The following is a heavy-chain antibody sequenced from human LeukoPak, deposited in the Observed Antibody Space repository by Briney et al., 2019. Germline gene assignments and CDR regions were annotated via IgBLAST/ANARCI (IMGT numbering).Heavy chain of an antibody. CDR2: INPNSGGT. J-gene: IGHJ5*02. D-gene: IGHD6-13*01. CDR1: GYTFTGYY. CDR3: ARDRQQQENWFDP. Sequence: ASVKVSCKASGYTFTGYYMHWVRQAPGQGLEWMGWINPNSGGTNYAQKFQGRVTMTRDTSISTAYMELSRLRSDDTAVYYCARDRQQQENWFDPWGQGTLVTVSS. V-gene: IGHV1-2*02.